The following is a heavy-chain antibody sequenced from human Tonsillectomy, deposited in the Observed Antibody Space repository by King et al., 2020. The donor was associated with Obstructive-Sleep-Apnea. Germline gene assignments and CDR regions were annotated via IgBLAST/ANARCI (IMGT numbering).Heavy chain of an antibody. Sequence: QLQESGPGLVKPSETLSLTCTVSGGSVSSGSYYWSWIRQSPRKGLEWIGFISYSGSTNFNPSLKSRVTISVDTSKNQFSLKLSSVTAADPAVYYCAGEEGAAVYPFDGGQGTLVTVSS. J-gene: IGHJ4*02. D-gene: IGHD1-14*01. CDR3: AGEEGAAVYPFD. CDR2: ISYSGST. V-gene: IGHV4-61*01. CDR1: GGSVSSGSYY.